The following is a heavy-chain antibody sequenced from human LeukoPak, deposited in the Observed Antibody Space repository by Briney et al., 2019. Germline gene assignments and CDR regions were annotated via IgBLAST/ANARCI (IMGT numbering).Heavy chain of an antibody. CDR1: GGTFSSYA. CDR3: ARDQKVYYGSGGEAFDI. J-gene: IGHJ3*02. D-gene: IGHD3-10*01. CDR2: IIPIFGTA. V-gene: IGHV1-69*13. Sequence: GASVKVSCKASGGTFSSYAISWVRQAPGQGLEWMGGIIPIFGTANYAQKFQGRVTITADESTSTAYMELSSLRSEDTAVYYCARDQKVYYGSGGEAFDIWGQGTMVTVSS.